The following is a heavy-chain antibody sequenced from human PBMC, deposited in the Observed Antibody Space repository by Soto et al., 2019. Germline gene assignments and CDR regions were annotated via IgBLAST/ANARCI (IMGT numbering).Heavy chain of an antibody. CDR1: GGSISSYY. J-gene: IGHJ6*03. CDR2: IYYSGST. Sequence: SETLSLTCTVSGGSISSYYWSWIRQPPGKGLEWIGYIYYSGSTNYNPSLKSRVTISVDTSKNQFSLKLSSVTAADTAVYYCARGGEMEVYSGYEIYYYYYYMDVWGKGTTVTVSS. D-gene: IGHD5-12*01. V-gene: IGHV4-59*01. CDR3: ARGGEMEVYSGYEIYYYYYYMDV.